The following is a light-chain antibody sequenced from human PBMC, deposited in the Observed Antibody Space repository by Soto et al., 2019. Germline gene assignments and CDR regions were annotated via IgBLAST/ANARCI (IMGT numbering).Light chain of an antibody. CDR3: QQNYGPPPVT. CDR2: DAS. V-gene: IGKV1-9*01. J-gene: IGKJ5*01. Sequence: DIQLTQSPSFLSASVGDRVTITCRASQGISSYLAWIQQKPGKAPKVLIWDASSLQRGVPSRFTGSGSGTEFTLTISSLQPEDFATYYCQQNYGPPPVTFGQGTRLEIK. CDR1: QGISSY.